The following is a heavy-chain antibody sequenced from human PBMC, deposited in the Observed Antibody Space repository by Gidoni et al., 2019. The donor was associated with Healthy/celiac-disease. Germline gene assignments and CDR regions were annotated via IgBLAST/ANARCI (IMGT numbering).Heavy chain of an antibody. Sequence: EVQLVESGGVVVQPGGSLRLSCAAPGFTFVDYALHWVRQAPGKGLEWVSLISWDGGSTYYADSVKGRFTISRDNSKNSLYLQMNSLRAEDTALYYCAKDMRSSIAAAGTFYFDYWGQGTLVTVSS. V-gene: IGHV3-43D*03. CDR3: AKDMRSSIAAAGTFYFDY. J-gene: IGHJ4*02. D-gene: IGHD6-13*01. CDR2: ISWDGGST. CDR1: GFTFVDYA.